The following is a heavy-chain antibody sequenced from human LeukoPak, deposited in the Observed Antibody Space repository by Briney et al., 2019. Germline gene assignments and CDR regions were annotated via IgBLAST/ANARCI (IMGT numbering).Heavy chain of an antibody. J-gene: IGHJ4*02. CDR1: GFTFSRYP. Sequence: GGSLRLSCSASGFTFSRYPMHWVRQAPGKGLEYVSAISVNGGSTYYADSAKGRFTISRDNSKNTLYLQMSSLRPEDTAVYYCVKPFGAAGGYWGQGTLVTVSS. CDR3: VKPFGAAGGY. D-gene: IGHD6-13*01. V-gene: IGHV3-64D*06. CDR2: ISVNGGST.